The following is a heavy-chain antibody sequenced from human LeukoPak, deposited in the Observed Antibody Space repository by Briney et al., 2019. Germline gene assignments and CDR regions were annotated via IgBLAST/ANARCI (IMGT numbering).Heavy chain of an antibody. J-gene: IGHJ4*02. CDR3: ARESRQWLVLGGVDY. D-gene: IGHD6-19*01. V-gene: IGHV3-11*04. CDR1: GFTFSSYA. Sequence: GGSLRLSCAASGFTFSSYAMSWIRQAPGKGLEWVSYMSSSGSTIYYADSVKGRFTISRDNAKNSLYLQMNSLRAEDTAVYYCARESRQWLVLGGVDYWGQGTLVTVSS. CDR2: MSSSGSTI.